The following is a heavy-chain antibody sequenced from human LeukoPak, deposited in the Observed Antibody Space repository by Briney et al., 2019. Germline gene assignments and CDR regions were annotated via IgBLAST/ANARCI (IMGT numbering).Heavy chain of an antibody. CDR1: GFTFSDYY. CDR3: ARDLRYDTSGYYYPANV. V-gene: IGHV3-11*04. Sequence: GGSLRLPCAASGFTFSDYYMSWIRQAPGKGLEWISYISSGGSTIYYADSVRGQFTISRDNAKKSLYLQMNSLRAEDTAVYYCARDLRYDTSGYYYPANVWGQGTTVTVSS. D-gene: IGHD3-22*01. CDR2: ISSGGSTI. J-gene: IGHJ6*02.